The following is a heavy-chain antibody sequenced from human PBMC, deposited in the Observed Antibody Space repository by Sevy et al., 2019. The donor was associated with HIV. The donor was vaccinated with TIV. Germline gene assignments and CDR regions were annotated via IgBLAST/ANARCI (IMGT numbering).Heavy chain of an antibody. J-gene: IGHJ4*02. V-gene: IGHV3-53*01. Sequence: GGSLRLSCTASGFTVNTNYMSWVRQAPEKGLEWVSVNYSGGSTYYADSVKGRFTISRDNSKNTVYLQMNSLRAEDTAVYYCARFSGGSKGTAFDYWGQGTLVTVSS. D-gene: IGHD2-15*01. CDR2: NYSGGST. CDR1: GFTVNTNY. CDR3: ARFSGGSKGTAFDY.